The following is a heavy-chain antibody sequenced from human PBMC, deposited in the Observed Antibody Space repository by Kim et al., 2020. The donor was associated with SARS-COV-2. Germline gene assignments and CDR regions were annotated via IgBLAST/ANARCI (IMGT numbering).Heavy chain of an antibody. CDR3: ARERDILTGYYQAHFDY. V-gene: IGHV1-69*01. D-gene: IGHD3-9*01. Sequence: FQGRVTITADESTSTAYMELSSLRSEDTAVYYCARERDILTGYYQAHFDYWGQGTLVTVSS. J-gene: IGHJ4*02.